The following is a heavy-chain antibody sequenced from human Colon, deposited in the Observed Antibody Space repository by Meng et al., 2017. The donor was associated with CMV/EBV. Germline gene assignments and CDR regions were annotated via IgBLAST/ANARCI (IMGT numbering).Heavy chain of an antibody. J-gene: IGHJ6*02. CDR2: IRYDGSNK. V-gene: IGHV3-30*02. D-gene: IGHD2-2*02. Sequence: SWAASGFTFSSYGMHWVRQAPGKGLEWVAFIRYDGSNKYYADSVKGRFTISRDNSKNTLYLQMNSLRAEDTAVYYCAKVDQLLYKEPHYYGMDVWGQGTTVTVSS. CDR1: GFTFSSYG. CDR3: AKVDQLLYKEPHYYGMDV.